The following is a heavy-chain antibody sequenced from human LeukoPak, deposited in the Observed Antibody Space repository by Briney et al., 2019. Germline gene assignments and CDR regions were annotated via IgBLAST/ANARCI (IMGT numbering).Heavy chain of an antibody. J-gene: IGHJ4*02. V-gene: IGHV4-34*01. CDR3: ARGAGVATDCSGGSCYWLFDY. CDR2: INHSGST. D-gene: IGHD2-15*01. Sequence: SETLSLTCAVYGWSFSGYYWSWIRQPPGKGQEWIGEINHSGSTNYNPSLKSRVTISVDTSKNQFSLKLSSVTAADTAVYYCARGAGVATDCSGGSCYWLFDYWGQGTLVTVSS. CDR1: GWSFSGYY.